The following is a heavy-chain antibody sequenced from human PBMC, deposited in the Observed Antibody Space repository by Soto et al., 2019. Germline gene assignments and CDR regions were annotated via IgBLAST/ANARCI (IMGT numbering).Heavy chain of an antibody. CDR3: AKIKGAIPFLHFDT. CDR2: LTETGGST. V-gene: IGHV3-23*01. CDR1: TCNFEDYA. J-gene: IGHJ4*02. D-gene: IGHD3-16*01. Sequence: GCLRLSGLVSTCNFEDYAMAWVRQAPGKGLEWVSALTETGGSTYYAASVKGRFTISRDNSRNTVYLQMDRLRVADTAVYYCAKIKGAIPFLHFDTWGQGTQVTVSS.